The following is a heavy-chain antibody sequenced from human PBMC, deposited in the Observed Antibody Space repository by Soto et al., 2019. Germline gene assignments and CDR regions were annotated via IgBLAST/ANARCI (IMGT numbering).Heavy chain of an antibody. D-gene: IGHD3-22*01. J-gene: IGHJ1*01. CDR2: ISYDGSNK. CDR3: AKDQEYYYDSSGSFQH. Sequence: QVQLVESGGGVVQPGRSLRLSCAASGFTFSSYGMHWVRQAPGKGLEWVAVISYDGSNKYYADSVKGRFTISRDNSKNTLYLQMNSLRAEDTAVYYCAKDQEYYYDSSGSFQHWGQGTLVTVSS. V-gene: IGHV3-30*18. CDR1: GFTFSSYG.